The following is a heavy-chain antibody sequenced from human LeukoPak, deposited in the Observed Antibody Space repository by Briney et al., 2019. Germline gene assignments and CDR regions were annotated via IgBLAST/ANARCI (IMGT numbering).Heavy chain of an antibody. Sequence: ASVKVSCKASGYTFTGYYMHWVRQAPGQGLEWMGWINPNSGGTNYAQKFQGRVTMTRDTSTSTVYMELSSLRSEDTAVYYCARGVGYVIVGATAHFDYWGQGTLVTVSS. CDR2: INPNSGGT. CDR3: ARGVGYVIVGATAHFDY. CDR1: GYTFTGYY. J-gene: IGHJ4*02. V-gene: IGHV1-2*02. D-gene: IGHD1-26*01.